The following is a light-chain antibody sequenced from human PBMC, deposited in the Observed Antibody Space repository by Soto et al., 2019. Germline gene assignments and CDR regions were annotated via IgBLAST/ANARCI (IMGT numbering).Light chain of an antibody. CDR2: AAS. V-gene: IGKV1-39*01. CDR3: QQSYRNPRT. J-gene: IGKJ1*01. Sequence: EIKMTQSPSYLSASVGERGNITCRACQSISSYLNWYQQKPGKAPKLLIYAASKLESGVPSRFGGSGSGTDFTLTISSLQPEDFATYYCQQSYRNPRTFGLGTKLDIK. CDR1: QSISSY.